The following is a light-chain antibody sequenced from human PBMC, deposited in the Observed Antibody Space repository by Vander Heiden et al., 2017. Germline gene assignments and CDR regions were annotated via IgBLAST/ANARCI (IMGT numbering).Light chain of an antibody. J-gene: IGLJ3*02. CDR1: SSDVGSYKL. Sequence: QSALTQPDSVSGSPGQSITIACTGTSSDVGSYKLVSWYQQHPGKAHKLMIYEVSKRPSVVSNRFSGSKSGNTASLTISGLQAEDEADYYCCSYACSSTLVFGGGTKLTVL. CDR3: CSYACSSTLV. CDR2: EVS. V-gene: IGLV2-23*02.